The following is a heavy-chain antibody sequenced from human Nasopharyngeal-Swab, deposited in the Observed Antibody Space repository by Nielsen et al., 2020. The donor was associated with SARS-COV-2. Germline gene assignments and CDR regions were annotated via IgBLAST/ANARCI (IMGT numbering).Heavy chain of an antibody. D-gene: IGHD1-14*01. CDR2: INWNGGST. J-gene: IGHJ6*02. CDR1: GFTFDDYG. Sequence: GVLKISGAASGFTFDDYGMSWVRQAPGKGLEWVSGINWNGGSTGYADSVKGRFTISRDNAKNSLYLQMNSLRAEDTAVYYCATGEPNYYYYYGMDVWGQGTTVTVSS. CDR3: ATGEPNYYYYYGMDV. V-gene: IGHV3-20*04.